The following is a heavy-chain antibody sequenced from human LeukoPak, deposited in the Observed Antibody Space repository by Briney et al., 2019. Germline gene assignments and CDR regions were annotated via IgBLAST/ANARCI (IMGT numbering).Heavy chain of an antibody. CDR3: ARADGYLDAFDI. CDR2: IIPIFGTA. V-gene: IGHV1-69*13. D-gene: IGHD5-18*01. CDR1: GGTFSSYA. J-gene: IGHJ3*02. Sequence: ASVKVSCKASGGTFSSYAISWVRQAPGQGLEWMGGIIPIFGTANYAQKFQGRVTVTADESTSTAYMELSSLRSEDTAVYYCARADGYLDAFDIWGQGTMVTVSS.